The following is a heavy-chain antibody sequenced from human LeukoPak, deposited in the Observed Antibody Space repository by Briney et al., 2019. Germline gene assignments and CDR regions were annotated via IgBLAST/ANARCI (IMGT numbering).Heavy chain of an antibody. CDR1: GFTFSSYS. D-gene: IGHD3-10*01. J-gene: IGHJ4*02. CDR2: ISSSSSYI. Sequence: PGGSLRLSCAASGFTFSSYSMNWVRQAPGKGLEWVSSISSSSSYIYYADSVKGRFTISRDNAKNSLYLQMNSLRAEDTAVYYCARDYRMVRTYDYWGQGTPVTVSS. V-gene: IGHV3-21*01. CDR3: ARDYRMVRTYDY.